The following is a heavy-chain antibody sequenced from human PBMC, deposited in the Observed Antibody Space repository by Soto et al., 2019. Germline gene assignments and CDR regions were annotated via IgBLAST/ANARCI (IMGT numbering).Heavy chain of an antibody. Sequence: PGGSLGLSCAASGFTFSSYAMHWVRQAPGKGLEWVAVISYDGSNKYYADSVKGRFTISRDNSKNTLYLQMNSLRAEDTAVYYCARERIAAAGTGVYYYYGMDVWGQGTTVTVSS. D-gene: IGHD6-13*01. CDR1: GFTFSSYA. J-gene: IGHJ6*02. CDR2: ISYDGSNK. CDR3: ARERIAAAGTGVYYYYGMDV. V-gene: IGHV3-30-3*01.